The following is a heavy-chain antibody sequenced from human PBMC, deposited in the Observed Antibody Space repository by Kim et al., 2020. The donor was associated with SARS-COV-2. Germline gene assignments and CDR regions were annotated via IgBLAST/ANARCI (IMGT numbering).Heavy chain of an antibody. D-gene: IGHD1-1*01. J-gene: IGHJ4*02. CDR2: VNTDGSDT. CDR1: GFTFSGFW. CDR3: TRAKVATNAFDS. V-gene: IGHV3-74*03. Sequence: GGSLRLSCEASGFTFSGFWMDWVRQAPGKGLLWVSRVNTDGSDTAYADSVKGRFTVSRDNAKNTLYLQMNRLRADDTAVYYCTRAKVATNAFDSCGQGILVTV.